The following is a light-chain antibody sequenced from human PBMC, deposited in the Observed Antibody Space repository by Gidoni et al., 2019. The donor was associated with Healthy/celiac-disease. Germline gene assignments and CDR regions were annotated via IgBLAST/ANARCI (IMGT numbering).Light chain of an antibody. V-gene: IGKV1-33*01. J-gene: IGKJ1*01. CDR3: QQYDDVPWT. CDR2: DAF. Sequence: DIQMTQSPSSLSATVGDRVTITCQASQDVNNYLNLYQQKQWKAPELLIYDAFNLEIGVPSRFSGRGSGTDFTFTIDSLQPEDIATYYCQQYDDVPWTFGQGTKVEIK. CDR1: QDVNNY.